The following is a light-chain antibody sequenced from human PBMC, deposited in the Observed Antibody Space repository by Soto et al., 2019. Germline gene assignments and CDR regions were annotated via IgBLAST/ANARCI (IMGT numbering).Light chain of an antibody. CDR3: QQYNTYST. CDR2: DAS. V-gene: IGKV1-5*01. CDR1: QRISSW. J-gene: IGKJ1*01. Sequence: DIQMTQSPSTLSASVGDRVTITFRASQRISSWLAWYQQKPGKAPKVLIYDASSLESGVPSRFSGSGSGTEFTLTISSLQPDDFATYYCQQYNTYSTFGQGTKVDIK.